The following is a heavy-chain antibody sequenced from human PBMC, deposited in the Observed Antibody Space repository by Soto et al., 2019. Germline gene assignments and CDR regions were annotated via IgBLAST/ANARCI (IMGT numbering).Heavy chain of an antibody. CDR1: GGSISSSSYY. V-gene: IGHV4-39*01. Sequence: SETLSLTCTVSGGSISSSSYYWGWIRQPPGKGLEWIGSIYYSGSTYYNPSLKSRVTISVDTSKNQFSLKLSSVTAADTAVYYCARHTPAQGVASRGWLDPSGPGTIVTVYS. J-gene: IGHJ5*02. D-gene: IGHD2-2*01. CDR2: IYYSGST. CDR3: ARHTPAQGVASRGWLDP.